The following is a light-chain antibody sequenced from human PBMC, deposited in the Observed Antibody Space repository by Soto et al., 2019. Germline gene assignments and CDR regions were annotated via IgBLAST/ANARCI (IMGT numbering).Light chain of an antibody. J-gene: IGLJ2*01. CDR2: SNH. V-gene: IGLV1-44*01. Sequence: QSVLTQPPSASGAPGQGISISCYGSSSNIGGNSVSWYRHVPGTAPKLLIFSNHQRPSGVPDRFSGSKSGTSASLAISGLQSEDEDDYYCSTWDDSLRGLVLGGGTQLTVL. CDR1: SSNIGGNS. CDR3: STWDDSLRGLV.